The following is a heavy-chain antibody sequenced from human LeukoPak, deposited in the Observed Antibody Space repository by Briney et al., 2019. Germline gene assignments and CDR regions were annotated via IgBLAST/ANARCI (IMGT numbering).Heavy chain of an antibody. V-gene: IGHV4-59*01. CDR1: GGSISSYY. CDR2: ISYSGST. D-gene: IGHD6-13*01. Sequence: SETLSLTCTVSGGSISSYYWSWIRQPPGKGLEWIGYISYSGSTNYNPSLKSRVAMSVDTSKNQFSLKLSSVTAADTAVYYCARAGSSSSPPRDYWGQGTLVTVSS. CDR3: ARAGSSSSPPRDY. J-gene: IGHJ4*02.